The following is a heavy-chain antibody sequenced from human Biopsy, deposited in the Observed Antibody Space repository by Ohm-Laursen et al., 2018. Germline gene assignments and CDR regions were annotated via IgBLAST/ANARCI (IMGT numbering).Heavy chain of an antibody. J-gene: IGHJ6*02. CDR1: GGTFSDYA. V-gene: IGHV1-69*06. CDR2: VTPIFGTS. Sequence: SVKVSCKAPGGTFSDYAISWGRQAPGQGLEWMGGVTPIFGTSNHALKFQGRVTITADKSTSTAYMELNSLRSDDTAMYYCARDALLPGVGGMDVWGQGTTVTVSS. D-gene: IGHD3-10*01. CDR3: ARDALLPGVGGMDV.